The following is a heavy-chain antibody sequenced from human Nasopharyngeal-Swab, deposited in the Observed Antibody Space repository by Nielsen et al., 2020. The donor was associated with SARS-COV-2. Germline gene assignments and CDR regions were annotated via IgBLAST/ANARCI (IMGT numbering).Heavy chain of an antibody. J-gene: IGHJ6*03. CDR3: ARVGTYHYDSSGHLNYYYYYYMDV. V-gene: IGHV4-59*01. Sequence: WIRQPPGKGLEWIGYIYYSGSTNYNPSLKSRVTISVDTSKNQFSLKLSSVTAADTAVYYCARVGTYHYDSSGHLNYYYYYYMDVWGKGTTVTVSS. CDR2: IYYSGST. D-gene: IGHD3-22*01.